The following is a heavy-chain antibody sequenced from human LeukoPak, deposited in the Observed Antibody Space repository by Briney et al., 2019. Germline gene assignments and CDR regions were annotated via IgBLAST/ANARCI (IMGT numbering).Heavy chain of an antibody. CDR1: GFTFSSYW. CDR2: IKQDGSEK. CDR3: ARVSSSAIFDY. J-gene: IGHJ4*02. Sequence: GGSLRLSCAASGFTFSSYWMSWVRQAPGKGLEWVANIKQDGSEKYHVDSVKGRFTISRDNAKNSLYLQMNSLRAEDTAVYYCARVSSSAIFDYWGQGTLVTVSS. V-gene: IGHV3-7*01. D-gene: IGHD6-6*01.